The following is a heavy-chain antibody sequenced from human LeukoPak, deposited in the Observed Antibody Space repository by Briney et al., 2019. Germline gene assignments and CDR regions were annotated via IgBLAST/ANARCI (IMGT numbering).Heavy chain of an antibody. V-gene: IGHV1-18*04. CDR3: ARLELAWSGDLFYGKKNWFDP. J-gene: IGHJ5*02. CDR2: ISAYNGKT. D-gene: IGHD3-10*01. CDR1: TYTFTSYG. Sequence: ASVKVSCKASTYTFTSYGVNWVRQAPGQGLEWMGWISAYNGKTDYAQRFQGRVTMTTDSSTSTAYMELRSLRSDDTAVYYCARLELAWSGDLFYGKKNWFDPWGQGTLVTVSS.